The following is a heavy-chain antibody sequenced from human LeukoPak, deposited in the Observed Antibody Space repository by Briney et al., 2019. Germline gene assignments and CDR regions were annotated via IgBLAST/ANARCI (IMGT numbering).Heavy chain of an antibody. CDR3: ATDTGHGYFES. V-gene: IGHV3-7*01. CDR1: GFIFSNYW. D-gene: IGHD4-17*01. CDR2: IRQEGNKK. J-gene: IGHJ4*02. Sequence: PGGSLRLSCAASGFIFSNYWMSWLRQAPGKGLEWVANIRQEGNKKNYVDSVEGRFTIYRDNVQNSVYLQMTSLTAEDTAVYYCATDTGHGYFESWGQGTLVTVSS.